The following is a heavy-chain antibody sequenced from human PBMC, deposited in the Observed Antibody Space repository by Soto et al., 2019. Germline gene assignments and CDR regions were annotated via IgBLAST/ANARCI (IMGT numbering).Heavy chain of an antibody. CDR2: IYYSGST. J-gene: IGHJ4*02. Sequence: QVQLQESGPGLVKPSQTLSLTCTVSGGSISSGDYYWSWIRQPPGKGLEWIGYIYYSGSTYYNPSPKIRVTISVDTSTNQSSLKLSSVTAADTAVYYCARANYDFWSGYSYYFDYWGQGTLVTVSS. D-gene: IGHD3-3*01. V-gene: IGHV4-30-4*01. CDR1: GGSISSGDYY. CDR3: ARANYDFWSGYSYYFDY.